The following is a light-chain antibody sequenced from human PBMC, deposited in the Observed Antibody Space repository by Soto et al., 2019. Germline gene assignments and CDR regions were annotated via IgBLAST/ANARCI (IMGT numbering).Light chain of an antibody. Sequence: ETVLTQSPGTLSLSPGERATLSCRASLSVSSNYLAWYQHKPGKAPRLLIYGASSRATGIPERFSGSGSATDFTLTISRLEPEDFAVYFCQQYGNSPQTFGQGTKVEVK. CDR2: GAS. V-gene: IGKV3-20*01. CDR3: QQYGNSPQT. J-gene: IGKJ1*01. CDR1: LSVSSNY.